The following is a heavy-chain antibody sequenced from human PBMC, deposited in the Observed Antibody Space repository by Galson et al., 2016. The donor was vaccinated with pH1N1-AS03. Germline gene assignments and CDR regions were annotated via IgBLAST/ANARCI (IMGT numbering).Heavy chain of an antibody. V-gene: IGHV4-61*02. Sequence: TLSLTCTVSGGSISSGSYYWSWIRQPAGKGLEWIGRLYTSGSTNYNPTLKSPVTISVDTSKNQFSLKLSSVPDAAQAVYYCARAHPLPSGYFDYWGQGTLVTVSS. CDR2: LYTSGST. J-gene: IGHJ4*02. CDR1: GGSISSGSYY. CDR3: ARAHPLPSGYFDY.